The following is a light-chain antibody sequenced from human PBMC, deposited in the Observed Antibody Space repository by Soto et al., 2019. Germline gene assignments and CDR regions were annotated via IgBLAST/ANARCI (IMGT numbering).Light chain of an antibody. CDR3: HQHYSTPIT. CDR2: WAS. Sequence: SGITQSPDCIILSLGERATINCKSSQSLLSSADNLNYLAWFQQKPGQPPKLLILWASTRESGVPDRFSGSGSGTDFSLTISTLQAEDVATYYCHQHYSTPITFGQGTRLEIK. J-gene: IGKJ5*01. V-gene: IGKV4-1*01. CDR1: QSLLSSADNLNY.